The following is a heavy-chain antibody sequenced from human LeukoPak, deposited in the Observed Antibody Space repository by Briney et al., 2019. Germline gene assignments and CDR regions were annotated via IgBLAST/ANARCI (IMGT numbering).Heavy chain of an antibody. CDR3: ARDRENYASEPSGGLNNWFDP. D-gene: IGHD1-7*01. J-gene: IGHJ5*02. V-gene: IGHV1-18*04. Sequence: GASVKVSCKASGYTFTGYYMHWVRQAPGQGLEWVGWISAYNGNTNYAQKRQGRVTMTTDTSTSTAYMELRSLRSDDTAVYYCARDRENYASEPSGGLNNWFDPWGQGTLVTVSS. CDR1: GYTFTGYY. CDR2: ISAYNGNT.